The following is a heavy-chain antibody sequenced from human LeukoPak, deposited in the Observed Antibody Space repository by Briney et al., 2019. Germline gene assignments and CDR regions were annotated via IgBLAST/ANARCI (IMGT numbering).Heavy chain of an antibody. J-gene: IGHJ4*02. CDR2: ISNDANHK. CDR1: GFTFRSYA. CDR3: ARLLWFGDPRYFDY. D-gene: IGHD3-10*01. V-gene: IGHV3-30-3*01. Sequence: GRSLRLSCAASGFTFRSYAMHWVRQAPGKGLEWVALISNDANHKYYADSVKGRFTISRDNAKNSLYLQMNSLRAEDTAVYYCARLLWFGDPRYFDYWGQGTLVTVSS.